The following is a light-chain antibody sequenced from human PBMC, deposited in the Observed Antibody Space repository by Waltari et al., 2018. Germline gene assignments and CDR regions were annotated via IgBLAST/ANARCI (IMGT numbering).Light chain of an antibody. V-gene: IGKV1-39*01. J-gene: IGKJ1*01. CDR3: QKSSSWT. Sequence: DIQLTQSPSSLSSSVGDRVPITCRASQSISNDLNWYQQKPGKAPNVLIYAASHLQSGVPSRFSGSGSGTDFTLTISSLQPEDSATYYCQKSSSWTFGQGTKVEIK. CDR1: QSISND. CDR2: AAS.